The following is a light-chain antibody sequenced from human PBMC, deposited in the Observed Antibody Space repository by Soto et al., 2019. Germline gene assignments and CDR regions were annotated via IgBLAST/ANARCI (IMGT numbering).Light chain of an antibody. CDR2: DVT. CDR1: SSDVGGYNY. J-gene: IGLJ1*01. CDR3: CSYAGSYIYV. Sequence: QSVLTQPRSVSGSPGQSVTISCTGTSSDVGGYNYVSWYQQHPDKAPKVMIYDVTKRPSGVPDRFSGSKSGNTASLTISGLQAEDEADYYCCSYAGSYIYVFGTGTKLTAL. V-gene: IGLV2-11*01.